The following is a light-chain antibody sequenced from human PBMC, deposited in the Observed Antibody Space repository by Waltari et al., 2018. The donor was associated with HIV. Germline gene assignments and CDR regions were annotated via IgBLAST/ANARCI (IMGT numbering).Light chain of an antibody. V-gene: IGKV1-39*01. Sequence: QMTQSPSSLSASIGDGVTITCRASQTTSTYLNWYQQKPGRAPKLLIYAASSLQSGVPSRFSGSGSGTDFTLTISNVQPEDFATYYCQQSYSSPPMYTFGQGTKLEIK. J-gene: IGKJ2*01. CDR3: QQSYSSPPMYT. CDR1: QTTSTY. CDR2: AAS.